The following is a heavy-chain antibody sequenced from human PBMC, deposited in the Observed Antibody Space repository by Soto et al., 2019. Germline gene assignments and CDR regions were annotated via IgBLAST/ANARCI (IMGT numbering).Heavy chain of an antibody. Sequence: GGSLRLSCAASGFTFSDYYMSWIRQAPGKGLEWVSYISSSGSTIYYADSVKGRFTISRDNSKNSLYLQMNSLRAEDTAVYYCARDLITMVRGVIYYYGMDVWGQGTTATVSS. D-gene: IGHD3-10*01. J-gene: IGHJ6*02. CDR3: ARDLITMVRGVIYYYGMDV. CDR1: GFTFSDYY. CDR2: ISSSGSTI. V-gene: IGHV3-11*01.